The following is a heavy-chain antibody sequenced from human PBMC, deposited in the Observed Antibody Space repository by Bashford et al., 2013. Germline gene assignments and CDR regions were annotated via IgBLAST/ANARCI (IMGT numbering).Heavy chain of an antibody. J-gene: IGHJ2*01. CDR1: GFTFSNSP. CDR3: TKLTGTYWFSEF. Sequence: GGSLRLSCAASGFTFSNSPMSWVRQASGKGLEWVAAISGRGNTFYADSVKGRFTISRDNSQNTVYLQMNSLRVEDSAVYYCTKLTGTYWFSEFWGRGTLVTVSS. CDR2: ISGRGNT. V-gene: IGHV3-23*01. D-gene: IGHD1-7*01.